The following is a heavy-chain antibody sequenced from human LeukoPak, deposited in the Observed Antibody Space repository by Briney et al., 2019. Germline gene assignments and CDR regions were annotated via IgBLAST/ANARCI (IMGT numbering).Heavy chain of an antibody. CDR1: GFTFISYW. V-gene: IGHV3-74*01. J-gene: IGHJ5*02. CDR3: TSQGREGWFDP. Sequence: PGGSLRLSCAASGFTFISYWMHWVRQAPGKGLVWVSRINSDGSSASYADSVKGRFTISRDNAKNTLYLQMNSLRAEDTAVYYCTSQGREGWFDPWGQGTLVTVSS. D-gene: IGHD1-26*01. CDR2: INSDGSSA.